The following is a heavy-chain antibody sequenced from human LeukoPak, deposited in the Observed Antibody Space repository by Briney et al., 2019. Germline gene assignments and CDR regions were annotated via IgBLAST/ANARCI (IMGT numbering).Heavy chain of an antibody. CDR3: ARGEYCSSTSCYPFDP. CDR1: GYSISSGYY. J-gene: IGHJ5*02. Sequence: SETLSLTCNVSGYSISSGYYWGWIRQPPGKGLEWIGYIYYSGSTNYNPSLKSRVTISVDTSKNQFSLKLSSVTAADTAVYYCARGEYCSSTSCYPFDPWGQGTLVTVSS. CDR2: IYYSGST. V-gene: IGHV4-38-2*02. D-gene: IGHD2-2*01.